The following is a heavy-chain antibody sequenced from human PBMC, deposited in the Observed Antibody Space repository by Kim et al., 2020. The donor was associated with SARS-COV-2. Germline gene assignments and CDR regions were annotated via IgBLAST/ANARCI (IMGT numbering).Heavy chain of an antibody. D-gene: IGHD2-21*01. CDR1: GFTFDDYA. V-gene: IGHV3-9*01. Sequence: GGSLRLSCAASGFTFDDYAMHWVRQAPGKGLEWVSGISWNSGSIGYADSVKGRFTISRDNAKNSLYLQMNSLRAEDTALYYCAKDIGPVIQDAFDIWGQGTMVTVSS. CDR3: AKDIGPVIQDAFDI. J-gene: IGHJ3*02. CDR2: ISWNSGSI.